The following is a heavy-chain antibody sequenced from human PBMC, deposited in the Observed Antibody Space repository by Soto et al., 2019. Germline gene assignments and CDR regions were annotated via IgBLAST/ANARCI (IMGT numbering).Heavy chain of an antibody. CDR2: IYYSGST. CDR3: ARDLRIAVDGTNYYYGMDV. CDR1: GGSISSGGYY. D-gene: IGHD6-19*01. J-gene: IGHJ6*02. Sequence: QVQLQESGPGLVKPSQTLSLTCTVSGGSISSGGYYWSWIRQHPGKGLEWIGYIYYSGSTYYNPSLKSRVTRPVDTSTNQFSLKLSSVTAADTAVYYCARDLRIAVDGTNYYYGMDVWGQGTTVTVSS. V-gene: IGHV4-31*03.